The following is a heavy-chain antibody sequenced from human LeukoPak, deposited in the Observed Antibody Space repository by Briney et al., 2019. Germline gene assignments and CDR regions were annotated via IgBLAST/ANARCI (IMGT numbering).Heavy chain of an antibody. CDR2: INTNTGNP. J-gene: IGHJ6*03. D-gene: IGHD3-3*01. Sequence: GASVKVSCKASGYTFTGYYMHWVRQAPGQGLEWMGWINTNTGNPTYAQGFTGRFVFSLDTSVSTAYLQISSLKAEDTAVYYCARLPDRQYYDFWSGYYPYYYYYYMDVWGKGTTVTVSS. CDR3: ARLPDRQYYDFWSGYYPYYYYYYMDV. V-gene: IGHV7-4-1*02. CDR1: GYTFTGYY.